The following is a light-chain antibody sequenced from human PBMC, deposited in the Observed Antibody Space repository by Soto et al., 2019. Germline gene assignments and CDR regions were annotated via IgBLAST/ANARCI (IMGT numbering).Light chain of an antibody. CDR1: HRVSSN. V-gene: IGKV3-20*01. J-gene: IGKJ4*01. CDR3: QQYGSSPLT. CDR2: GAS. Sequence: IVMTHAPATLSVSPGERATLSCRAIHRVSSNLAWYQQKPGQSPRLLIYGASARATGIPDRFSGSGSETDFTLTISRLEPEDFAVFYCQQYGSSPLTFGGGTKVDIK.